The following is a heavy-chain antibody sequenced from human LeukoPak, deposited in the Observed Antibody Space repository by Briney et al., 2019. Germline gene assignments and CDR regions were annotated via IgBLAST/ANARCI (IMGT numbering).Heavy chain of an antibody. Sequence: PGGSLRLSCAASGFTVSSNYMSWVRQAPGKGLEWVSVIYSGGSTYYADSVKGRFTISRDNSKNTLYLQMNSLRAEDTAVYYCARDLSIAVAGAFDIWGQGTMVTVSS. CDR1: GFTVSSNY. CDR3: ARDLSIAVAGAFDI. D-gene: IGHD6-19*01. V-gene: IGHV3-53*01. J-gene: IGHJ3*02. CDR2: IYSGGST.